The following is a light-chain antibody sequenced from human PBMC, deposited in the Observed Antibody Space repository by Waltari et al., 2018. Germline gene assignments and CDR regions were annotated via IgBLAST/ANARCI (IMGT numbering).Light chain of an antibody. CDR1: QSVLYSSNNKNY. Sequence: DIVMTQSPDSLAVSLGERATINYKSSQSVLYSSNNKNYLAWYQQKPGQPPKLLIYWASTRESGVPDRFSGSGSGTDFTLTISSLQAEDVAVYYCQQYYSTPPTFGQGTTLEIK. CDR2: WAS. CDR3: QQYYSTPPT. J-gene: IGKJ2*01. V-gene: IGKV4-1*01.